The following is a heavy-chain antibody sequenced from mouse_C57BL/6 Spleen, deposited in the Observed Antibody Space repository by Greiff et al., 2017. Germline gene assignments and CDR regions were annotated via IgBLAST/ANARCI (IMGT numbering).Heavy chain of an antibody. Sequence: EVKVVESGGGLVQPGGSLKLSCAASGFTFSDYGMAWVRQAPRKGPEWVAFISNLAYSIYYADTVTGRFTISRENAKNTLYLEMSSLRSEDTAMYYCARHGYDAWFAYWGQGTLVTVSA. CDR1: GFTFSDYG. J-gene: IGHJ3*01. CDR2: ISNLAYSI. CDR3: ARHGYDAWFAY. D-gene: IGHD2-2*01. V-gene: IGHV5-15*01.